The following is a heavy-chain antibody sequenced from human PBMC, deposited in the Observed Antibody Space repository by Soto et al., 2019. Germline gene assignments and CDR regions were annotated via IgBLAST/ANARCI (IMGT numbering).Heavy chain of an antibody. V-gene: IGHV1-69*02. CDR3: ARAFLARDAFDI. Sequence: SVKVSCKASGGTFSSYTISWVRQAPGQGLEWMGRIIPILGIANYAQKFQGRVTITADKSTSTAYMELSSLRSEDTAVYYCARAFLARDAFDIWGQGTMVTVSS. CDR1: GGTFSSYT. J-gene: IGHJ3*02. D-gene: IGHD3-3*02. CDR2: IIPILGIA.